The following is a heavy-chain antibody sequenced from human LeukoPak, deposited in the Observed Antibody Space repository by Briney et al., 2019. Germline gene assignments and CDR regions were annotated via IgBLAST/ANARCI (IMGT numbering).Heavy chain of an antibody. V-gene: IGHV3-21*01. J-gene: IGHJ5*02. Sequence: PGGSLRLSCAASGFTFSSYSMNWVRQAPGKGLEWVSSISSSSSYIYYADSVKGRFTISRDNAKNSLYLQMNSLRAEDTAVYYCARSAALLDELNDPWGQGTLVTVSS. CDR3: ARSAALLDELNDP. D-gene: IGHD2-2*01. CDR2: ISSSSSYI. CDR1: GFTFSSYS.